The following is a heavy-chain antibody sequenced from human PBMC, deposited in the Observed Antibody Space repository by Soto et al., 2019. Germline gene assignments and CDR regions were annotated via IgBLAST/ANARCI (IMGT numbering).Heavy chain of an antibody. CDR2: IIPIFGTA. CDR1: GGTFSSYA. V-gene: IGHV1-69*13. CDR3: ARDREGYCTNGVCLYYYYYYGMDV. J-gene: IGHJ6*02. D-gene: IGHD2-8*01. Sequence: SVKVSCKASGGTFSSYAISWVRQAPGQGLEWMGGIIPIFGTANYAQKFQGRVTITADESTSTAYMELSSLRSENTAVYYCARDREGYCTNGVCLYYYYYYGMDVWGQGTTVTVSS.